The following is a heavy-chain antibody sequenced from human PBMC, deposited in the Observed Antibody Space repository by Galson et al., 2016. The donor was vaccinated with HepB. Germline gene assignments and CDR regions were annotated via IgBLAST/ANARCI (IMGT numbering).Heavy chain of an antibody. D-gene: IGHD3-10*01. CDR3: AKESGSLWFGETDYFDF. V-gene: IGHV3-23*01. Sequence: LRLSCAASGFTFRSYAMGWVRQAPGKGPEWVSSITKSGGDTYYADSVKGRFSISRDNSKNTLSLQMNGLSAGDTALYYCAKESGSLWFGETDYFDFWGQGALVTVSS. CDR2: ITKSGGDT. J-gene: IGHJ4*02. CDR1: GFTFRSYA.